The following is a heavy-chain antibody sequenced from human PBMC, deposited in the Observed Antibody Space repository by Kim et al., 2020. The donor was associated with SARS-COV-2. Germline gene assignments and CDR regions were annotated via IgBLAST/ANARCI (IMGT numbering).Heavy chain of an antibody. D-gene: IGHD4-17*01. CDR3: ARLRATVTKGQGIDY. Sequence: SETPSLTCTVSGGSISSSSYYWGWIRQPPGKGLEWIGSIYYSGSTYYNPSLKSRVTISVDTSKNQFSLRLSSVTAAETAVYYCARLRATVTKGQGIDYWGQGTLVTVSS. CDR1: GGSISSSSYY. J-gene: IGHJ4*02. CDR2: IYYSGST. V-gene: IGHV4-39*01.